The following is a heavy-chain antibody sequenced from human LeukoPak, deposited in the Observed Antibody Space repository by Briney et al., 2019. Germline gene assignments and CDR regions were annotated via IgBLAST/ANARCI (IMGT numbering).Heavy chain of an antibody. D-gene: IGHD2-21*02. CDR2: ISGGGDIT. CDR3: VREDTPATANY. J-gene: IGHJ4*02. Sequence: GGSLRLSCAASGFNFANHAMSWVRQTPGKGLEWVSAISGGGDITYYADSVTGRFTISRDNSKDTLFLQMHSLRPGDTAVYYCVREDTPATANYWGQRTLVTISS. V-gene: IGHV3-23*01. CDR1: GFNFANHA.